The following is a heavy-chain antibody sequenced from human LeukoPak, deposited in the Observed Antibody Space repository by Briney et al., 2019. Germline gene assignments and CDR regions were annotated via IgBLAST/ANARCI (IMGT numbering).Heavy chain of an antibody. V-gene: IGHV4-34*01. CDR2: INHSGST. D-gene: IGHD1-26*01. CDR3: ARGVISIVGAAYFDY. J-gene: IGHJ4*02. Sequence: SETLSLTCAVYGGSFSGYYWSWIRQPPGKELEWIGEINHSGSTNYNPSLKSRVTISVDTSKNQFSLKLSSVTAADTAVYYCARGVISIVGAAYFDYWGQGTLVTVSS. CDR1: GGSFSGYY.